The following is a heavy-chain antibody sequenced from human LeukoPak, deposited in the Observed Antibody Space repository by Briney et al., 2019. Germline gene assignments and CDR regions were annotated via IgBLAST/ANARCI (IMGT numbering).Heavy chain of an antibody. CDR1: GFMFGWFS. Sequence: GGSLRLSCAASGFMFGWFSTNFFRQAPGKGLEWLSYISSGGGTTYYSDSVKGRFTISRDDAQNSLYLQMNSLTAEDTAVYYCARDLNWSFDYWGQGTLVTVSS. CDR2: ISSGGGTT. CDR3: ARDLNWSFDY. J-gene: IGHJ4*02. D-gene: IGHD1-1*01. V-gene: IGHV3-48*01.